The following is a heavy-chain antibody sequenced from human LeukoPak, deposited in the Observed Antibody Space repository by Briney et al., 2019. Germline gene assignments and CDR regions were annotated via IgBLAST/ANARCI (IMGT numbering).Heavy chain of an antibody. V-gene: IGHV4-59*01. Sequence: SETLSLTCTVSGGSISSYYWSWIRQPPGKGLEWIGYIYYSGSTNCNPSLKSRVTISVDTSKNQFSLKLSSVTAADTAVYYCARSGSGSYYNVIRGEFYYGMDVWGQGTTVTVSS. CDR2: IYYSGST. CDR3: ARSGSGSYYNVIRGEFYYGMDV. D-gene: IGHD3-10*01. CDR1: GGSISSYY. J-gene: IGHJ6*02.